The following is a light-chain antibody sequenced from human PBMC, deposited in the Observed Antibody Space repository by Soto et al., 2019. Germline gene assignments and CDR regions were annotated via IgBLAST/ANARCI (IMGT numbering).Light chain of an antibody. V-gene: IGLV1-40*01. CDR3: QSYDSSLSGHYV. CDR2: GNS. Sequence: QSVLTQPPSVSGAPGQRVTISCTGSSSNIGAGYDVHWYQQLPGTAPKLLTYGNSNRPSGVPDRFSGSKSGTSASLAITGLQAEDEADYYCQSYDSSLSGHYVFGTGTRSPS. CDR1: SSNIGAGYD. J-gene: IGLJ1*01.